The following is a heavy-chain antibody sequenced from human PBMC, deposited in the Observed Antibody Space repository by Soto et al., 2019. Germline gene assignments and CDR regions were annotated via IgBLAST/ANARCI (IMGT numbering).Heavy chain of an antibody. Sequence: QVQLQESGPGLVKPSETLSLTCTVSGDSISSSYWSWIRQPPGKGLEWIGHIYYSGSTNYNPSLKSRVTLSVDTSKNQFALRLSSVTAADTAVYYCAKQSSYGWFAPWGQGTLVTVSS. J-gene: IGHJ5*02. CDR1: GDSISSSY. D-gene: IGHD3-10*01. V-gene: IGHV4-59*08. CDR3: AKQSSYGWFAP. CDR2: IYYSGST.